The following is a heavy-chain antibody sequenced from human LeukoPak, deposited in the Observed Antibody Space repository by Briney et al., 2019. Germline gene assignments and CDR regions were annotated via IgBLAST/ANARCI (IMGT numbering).Heavy chain of an antibody. CDR2: IKSKIDGGTT. Sequence: GGSLRLFCAASGFTFSNAWMSWVRQAPGKGLEWVGRIKSKIDGGTTDYAAPVKGRFTISRDDSKNTLHLQVNSLKTEDTAVYYCTTGWRGYCSGTSFPCLGYWGQGTLVTVSS. D-gene: IGHD2-2*01. CDR3: TTGWRGYCSGTSFPCLGY. J-gene: IGHJ4*02. V-gene: IGHV3-15*01. CDR1: GFTFSNAW.